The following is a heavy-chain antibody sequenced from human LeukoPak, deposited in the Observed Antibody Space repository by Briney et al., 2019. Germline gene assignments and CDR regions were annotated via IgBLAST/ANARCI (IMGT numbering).Heavy chain of an antibody. Sequence: ASVKVSCKASGYTFTSYGISWVRQAPGQGLEWMGWISAYNGNTNYAQKLQGRVTMTTDTSTSTAYMELRSPRSDDTAVYYCARVWYSGYDEYFDYWGQGTLVTVSS. CDR1: GYTFTSYG. J-gene: IGHJ4*02. CDR3: ARVWYSGYDEYFDY. CDR2: ISAYNGNT. V-gene: IGHV1-18*01. D-gene: IGHD5-12*01.